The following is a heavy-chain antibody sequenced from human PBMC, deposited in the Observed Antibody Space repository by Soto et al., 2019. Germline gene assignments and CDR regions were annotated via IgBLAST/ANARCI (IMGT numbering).Heavy chain of an antibody. CDR2: IYYSGST. CDR3: ARDPLYGGYFDL. V-gene: IGHV4-30-4*01. Sequence: QVQLQESGPGLVKPSQTLSLTCTVSGGSISSGDYYWSWIRQPPGKGLEWIGYIYYSGSTYYNPSLTSRVTISVDTDKNQFSLTLSSVTAADTAVYYCARDPLYGGYFDLWGRGTLVTVSS. CDR1: GGSISSGDYY. J-gene: IGHJ2*01. D-gene: IGHD2-8*01.